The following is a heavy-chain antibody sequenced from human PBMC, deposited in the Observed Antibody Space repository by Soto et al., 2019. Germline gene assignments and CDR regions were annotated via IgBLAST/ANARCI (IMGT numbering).Heavy chain of an antibody. CDR2: IRSNGYGGTP. Sequence: GGSLRLSCTASGFTFGDYALTWFRQAPGKGLEWVSFIRSNGYGGTPEYAASVKGRFAISRDDSKSIAYLQMNSLKTEDTAVYYCSRDLATVTQWYYDLWGRGTLVTVSS. V-gene: IGHV3-49*03. CDR1: GFTFGDYA. J-gene: IGHJ2*01. D-gene: IGHD4-17*01. CDR3: SRDLATVTQWYYDL.